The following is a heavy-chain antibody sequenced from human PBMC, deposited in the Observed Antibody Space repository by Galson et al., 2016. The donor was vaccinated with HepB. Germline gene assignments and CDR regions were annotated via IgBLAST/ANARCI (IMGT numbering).Heavy chain of an antibody. D-gene: IGHD3-3*02. CDR2: IGHVGNAI. CDR1: GFPFNLWG. V-gene: IGHV3-33*01. Sequence: SLRLSCAASGFPFNLWGMHWLRQAPGKGLEWLAIIGHVGNAIMYADSVKGRFTISRDNSKNTLYLQMDMLRVEDTAVYCCARDLQSHFFDYWGRGALVTVSS. J-gene: IGHJ4*02. CDR3: ARDLQSHFFDY.